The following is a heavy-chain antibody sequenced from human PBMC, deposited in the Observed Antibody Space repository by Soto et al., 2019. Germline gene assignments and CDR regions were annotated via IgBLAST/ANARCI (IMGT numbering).Heavy chain of an antibody. CDR3: ARDRDSHGFHDY. J-gene: IGHJ4*02. V-gene: IGHV4-31*03. CDR2: IHYSGTT. CDR1: GGSISSGGSY. D-gene: IGHD5-18*01. Sequence: QVQLQESGPGLVKPSQTLSVTCTVSGGSISSGGSYWSWIRQHPGKGLEWIGYIHYSGTTYYNPSLKSRVTISIDTSKKQFSLKLSSVTAADTAVYYCARDRDSHGFHDYWGQGTLVTVSS.